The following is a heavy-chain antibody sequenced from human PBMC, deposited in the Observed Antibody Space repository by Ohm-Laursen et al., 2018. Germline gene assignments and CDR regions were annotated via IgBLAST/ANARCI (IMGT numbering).Heavy chain of an antibody. Sequence: PSETLSLTCPVYGGSFSGYYWSWIRQPPGKGLEWIGEINHSGSTNYNPSLKSRVTISVDTSKNQFSLKLSSVTAADTAVYYCAWGYEQYCSGGSCFLTDYWGQGTLVTVSS. J-gene: IGHJ4*02. D-gene: IGHD2-15*01. CDR3: AWGYEQYCSGGSCFLTDY. V-gene: IGHV4-34*01. CDR2: INHSGST. CDR1: GGSFSGYY.